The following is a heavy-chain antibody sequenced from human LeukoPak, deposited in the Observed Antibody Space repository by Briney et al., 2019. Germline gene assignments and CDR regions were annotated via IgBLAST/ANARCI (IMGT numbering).Heavy chain of an antibody. CDR3: ARGGRGLSAARRFKPGNWFDP. CDR2: INHRGGT. Sequence: PSETLSLTCAVYGESLSGYYWSWIRQPPGKGLGWIGEINHRGGTNYNPSLKSRVTISVDTSKNQFSLTLRSMTAADTAMYYCARGGRGLSAARRFKPGNWFDPWGQGTLVTVSS. V-gene: IGHV4-34*01. J-gene: IGHJ3*01. D-gene: IGHD2-2*01. CDR1: GESLSGYY.